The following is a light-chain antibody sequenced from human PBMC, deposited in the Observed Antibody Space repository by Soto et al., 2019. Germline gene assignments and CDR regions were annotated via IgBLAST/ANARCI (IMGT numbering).Light chain of an antibody. CDR3: TVWDDSLNGRL. Sequence: QSVLTQPPSASGTPGQRVTFSCSGSSANIGSNAVNWYRQFPGTAPKLLIYRNDQRPSGVPDRFSGSKSGTSASLAISGLQSEDEADYYCTVWDDSLNGRLFXGGTNLTVL. J-gene: IGLJ2*01. CDR2: RND. CDR1: SANIGSNA. V-gene: IGLV1-44*01.